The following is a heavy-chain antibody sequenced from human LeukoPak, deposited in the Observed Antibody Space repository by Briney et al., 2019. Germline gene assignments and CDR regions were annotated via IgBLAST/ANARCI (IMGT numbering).Heavy chain of an antibody. CDR2: ISAYNGNT. CDR1: GYTFTSYG. CDR3: ARVGYSSGWYSGKDY. Sequence: GASVKVSCKASGYTFTSYGISWVRRAPGQGLEWMGWISAYNGNTNYAQKLQGRVTMTTDTSTSTAYMELRSLRSDDTAVYYCARVGYSSGWYSGKDYWGQGTLVTVSS. D-gene: IGHD6-19*01. J-gene: IGHJ4*02. V-gene: IGHV1-18*01.